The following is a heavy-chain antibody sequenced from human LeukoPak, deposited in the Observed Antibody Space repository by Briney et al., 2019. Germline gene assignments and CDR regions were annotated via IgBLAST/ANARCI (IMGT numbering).Heavy chain of an antibody. CDR1: GGSFSDYY. CDR3: ARDRRSDYYDSSAPSDY. Sequence: PSETLSLTCAVYGGSFSDYYWTWVRQPPGKGLEWIGEINHRGVTTYYPSLKSRVTISIDTYRNQFSLTMHSLTAADTAVYYCARDRRSDYYDSSAPSDYWGQGTLVTVSS. CDR2: INHRGVT. D-gene: IGHD3-22*01. J-gene: IGHJ4*02. V-gene: IGHV4-34*01.